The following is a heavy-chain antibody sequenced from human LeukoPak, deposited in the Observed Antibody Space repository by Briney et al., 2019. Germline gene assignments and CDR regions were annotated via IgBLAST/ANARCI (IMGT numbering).Heavy chain of an antibody. J-gene: IGHJ6*04. Sequence: EASVKVSCKASGYTFTGYYMHWVRQAPGQGLEWMGWINPNSGGTNYAQKFQGRVTMTRDTSISTAYMELSRLRSDDTAVYYCARGPIMDIVVKDWSKGTTVTVSS. CDR3: ARGPIMDIVVKD. V-gene: IGHV1-2*02. CDR2: INPNSGGT. CDR1: GYTFTGYY. D-gene: IGHD2-15*01.